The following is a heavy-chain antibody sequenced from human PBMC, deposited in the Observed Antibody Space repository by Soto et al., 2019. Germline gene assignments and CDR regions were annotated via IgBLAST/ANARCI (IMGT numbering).Heavy chain of an antibody. D-gene: IGHD3-10*01. J-gene: IGHJ4*02. CDR1: GFTFSSCS. Sequence: GGSLRLSCAASGFTFSSCSMNWVRQAPGKGLEWVSSISSSSSYIYYADSVKGRFTISRDNAKNSLYLQMNSLRAEDTAVYYFARGYYYGSGPSYYFDYWGQGTLVTSPQ. CDR2: ISSSSSYI. CDR3: ARGYYYGSGPSYYFDY. V-gene: IGHV3-21*01.